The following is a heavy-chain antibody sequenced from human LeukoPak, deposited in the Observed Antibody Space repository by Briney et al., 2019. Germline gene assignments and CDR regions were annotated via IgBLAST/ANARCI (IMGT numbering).Heavy chain of an antibody. CDR2: INTAGDT. CDR1: GFTISSHD. V-gene: IGHV3-13*01. J-gene: IGHJ5*02. D-gene: IGHD3-22*01. Sequence: PGGSLRLSCAASGFTISSHDMHWVPQATGKGLEWVSTINTAGDTYYPGSVKGRFTISRENAKNSLYLQMNSLRAGDTAVYYCARGDYYDSSGYPNWFDPWGQGTLVTVSS. CDR3: ARGDYYDSSGYPNWFDP.